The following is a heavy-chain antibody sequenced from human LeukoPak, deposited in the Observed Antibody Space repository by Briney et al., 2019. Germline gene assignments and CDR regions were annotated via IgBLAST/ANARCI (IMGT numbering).Heavy chain of an antibody. Sequence: GGSLRLSCAASGFTFSSYAMTWVRQAPGKGLEWVSSIGGSGGSTYYADSVKGRFTISRDNSKNTLYLQMNSVRAEDTAVYYCAKQGNDFWSGYSTYYYYYMDVWGKGITVTVSS. CDR1: GFTFSSYA. D-gene: IGHD3-3*01. CDR2: IGGSGGST. J-gene: IGHJ6*03. V-gene: IGHV3-23*01. CDR3: AKQGNDFWSGYSTYYYYYMDV.